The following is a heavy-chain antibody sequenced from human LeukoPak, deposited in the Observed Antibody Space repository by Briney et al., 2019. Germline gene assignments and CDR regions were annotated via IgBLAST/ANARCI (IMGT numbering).Heavy chain of an antibody. CDR2: IKQDESEK. CDR3: ARDLWVNDY. D-gene: IGHD3-16*01. V-gene: IGHV3-7*04. Sequence: GGSLRLSCAASGFTFSSYWMSWVRQAPGKGLEWVASIKQDESEKYYVDSVKGRFTISRDNAKNPLYLQMNSLRVEDTAVYYCARDLWVNDYWGQGTLVTVSS. J-gene: IGHJ4*02. CDR1: GFTFSSYW.